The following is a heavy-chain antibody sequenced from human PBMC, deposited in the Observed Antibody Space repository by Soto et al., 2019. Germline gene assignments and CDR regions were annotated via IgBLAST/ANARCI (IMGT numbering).Heavy chain of an antibody. Sequence: PGGSLRLSCAASGFTFSSYGMHWVRQAPGKGLEWVAVIWYDGSNKYSADSVKGRFTISRDNSKNTLYLQVNSLRAEDTAVYYCARDRYSSGWYPFDYWGQGTLVTVSS. CDR1: GFTFSSYG. V-gene: IGHV3-33*01. CDR2: IWYDGSNK. CDR3: ARDRYSSGWYPFDY. J-gene: IGHJ4*02. D-gene: IGHD6-19*01.